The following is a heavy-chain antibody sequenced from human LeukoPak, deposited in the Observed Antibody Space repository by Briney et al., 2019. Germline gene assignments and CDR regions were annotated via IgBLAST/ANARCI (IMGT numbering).Heavy chain of an antibody. V-gene: IGHV3-11*01. CDR1: GFPFTIYA. D-gene: IGHD6-13*01. CDR2: INVNGAAM. CDR3: ARGPRILAAGSYYSDY. Sequence: GGSLRLSCAASGFPFTIYAMSWVRQAPGMGLEWVSFINVNGAAMYYADSVKGRFTISRDNAKNSIYLEMNSLRAEDTAVYYCARGPRILAAGSYYSDYWGQGSLVTVSS. J-gene: IGHJ4*02.